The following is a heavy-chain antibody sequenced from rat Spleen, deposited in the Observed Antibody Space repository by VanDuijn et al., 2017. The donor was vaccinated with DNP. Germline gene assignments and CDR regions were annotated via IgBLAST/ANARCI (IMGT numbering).Heavy chain of an antibody. V-gene: IGHV5-46*01. CDR1: GFTFSSFP. D-gene: IGHD1-12*02. Sequence: EVQLVESGGGLVQPGRSMKISCAASGFTFSSFPMAWVRQAPTKGLEWVATISASGGSTYYRDSVKGRFTISRDNAQSTLYLQMTSLRSEDTATYYCVRPDYYFGSYPFFWGPGTMVTVSS. CDR3: VRPDYYFGSYPFF. J-gene: IGHJ1*01. CDR2: ISASGGST.